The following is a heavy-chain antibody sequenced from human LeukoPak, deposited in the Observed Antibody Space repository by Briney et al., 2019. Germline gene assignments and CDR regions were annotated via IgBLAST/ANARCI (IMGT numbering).Heavy chain of an antibody. V-gene: IGHV4-34*01. J-gene: IGHJ6*03. Sequence: SETLSLTCAVYGGSFSGYYWSWIRQPPGKGLEWIGEINHSGSTNYNPSLKSRVTISVGTSKNQFSLKLSSVTAADTAVYYCARGQRYCSGGSCYLRYYYYYMDVWGKGTTVTVSS. CDR1: GGSFSGYY. CDR2: INHSGST. D-gene: IGHD2-15*01. CDR3: ARGQRYCSGGSCYLRYYYYYMDV.